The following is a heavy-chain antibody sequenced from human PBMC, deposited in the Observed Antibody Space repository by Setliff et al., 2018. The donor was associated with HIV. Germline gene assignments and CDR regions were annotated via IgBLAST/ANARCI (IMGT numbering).Heavy chain of an antibody. J-gene: IGHJ3*02. D-gene: IGHD3-3*01. CDR3: ARGKKFLEWLLRENAFDI. CDR2: INPNSGGT. Sequence: ASVKVSCKASGYTFTGYYMHWVRQAPGQGLEWMGRINPNSGGTNYAQKFQGGVTMTRDTSISTAYMELSRLRSDDTAVYYCARGKKFLEWLLRENAFDIWGQGTMVTVSS. V-gene: IGHV1-2*06. CDR1: GYTFTGYY.